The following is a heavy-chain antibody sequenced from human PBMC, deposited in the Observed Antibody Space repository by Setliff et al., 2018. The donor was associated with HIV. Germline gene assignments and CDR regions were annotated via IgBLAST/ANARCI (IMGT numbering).Heavy chain of an antibody. D-gene: IGHD3-9*01. CDR3: ARAPPPLRYFDWEPLDAFDI. Sequence: ASVKVSCKASGYTFTSYAMHWVRQAPGQSLEWMGWINADNGNTKYSQKFQGRVTITRDTSASTAYVDLESLTSDDTAVYYCARAPPPLRYFDWEPLDAFDIWGQGTMVTVSS. CDR2: INADNGNT. V-gene: IGHV1-3*01. J-gene: IGHJ3*02. CDR1: GYTFTSYA.